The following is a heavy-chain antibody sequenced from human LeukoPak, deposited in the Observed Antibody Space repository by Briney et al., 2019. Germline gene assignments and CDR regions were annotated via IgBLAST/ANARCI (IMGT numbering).Heavy chain of an antibody. CDR3: IKEHDLWHEEGNWFDT. D-gene: IGHD3-3*01. Sequence: GGSLRLSCAASGFTVSSNYMSWVRQSPGKGLEWVSAINDDTPYYADSVKGRFTVSRDKSKDTLYLQLNSLRAEDTAIHYCIKEHDLWHEEGNWFDTWGQGVLVTVSS. V-gene: IGHV3-53*01. CDR1: GFTVSSNY. CDR2: INDDTP. J-gene: IGHJ5*02.